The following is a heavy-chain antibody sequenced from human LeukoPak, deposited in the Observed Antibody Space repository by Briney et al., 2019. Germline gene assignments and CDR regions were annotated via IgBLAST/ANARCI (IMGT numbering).Heavy chain of an antibody. D-gene: IGHD4-23*01. J-gene: IGHJ5*02. CDR3: ARGYDYGGNSPFDP. V-gene: IGHV1-69*04. CDR2: VIPIFGIA. Sequence: SVKVSCKASGGTFSSYAISWVRQAPGQGLEWMGRVIPIFGIANYAQKFQGRVTITADKSTSTAYMELSSLRSEDTAVYYCARGYDYGGNSPFDPWGQGTLVTVSS. CDR1: GGTFSSYA.